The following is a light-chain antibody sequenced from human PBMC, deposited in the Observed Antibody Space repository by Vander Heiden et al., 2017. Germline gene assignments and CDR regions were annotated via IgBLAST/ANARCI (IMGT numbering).Light chain of an antibody. Sequence: QSVLPQPPSVSGAPGQRVTISCTGRSSNIGAGYDVHWYQQLPGTAPKLLIYGNSNRPSVVPDRFSGSKSGTSASLAITGLQAEDEADYYCQSYDSSLRVVFGGGTKLTVL. V-gene: IGLV1-40*01. CDR2: GNS. CDR1: SSNIGAGYD. J-gene: IGLJ2*01. CDR3: QSYDSSLRVV.